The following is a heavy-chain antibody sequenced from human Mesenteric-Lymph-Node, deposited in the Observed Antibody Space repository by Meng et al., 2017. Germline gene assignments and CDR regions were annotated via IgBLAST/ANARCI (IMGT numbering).Heavy chain of an antibody. D-gene: IGHD2-2*01. CDR1: GGPITSTSYY. J-gene: IGHJ6*02. V-gene: IGHV4-39*07. Sequence: SETLSLTCTVSGGPITSTSYYWGWIRQPPGKGLEWIGNIYYSGSAYYNPPLKSRVTISVDTSKKQFSLKLTSVTAADTAVYYCASHCASTSCQHYYGMDVWGQGTMVTVSS. CDR3: ASHCASTSCQHYYGMDV. CDR2: IYYSGSA.